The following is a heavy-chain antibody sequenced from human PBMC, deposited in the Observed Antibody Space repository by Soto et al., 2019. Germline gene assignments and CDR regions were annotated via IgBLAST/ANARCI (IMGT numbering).Heavy chain of an antibody. V-gene: IGHV1-46*01. CDR2: INPSGGSA. Sequence: GASVKVSCKASGYTFTRQHIHWVRQAPGPGLEWMGIINPSGGSATYAQEFQGRVTMTRDTSTSTVYMELSSLRSEDTAVYYCARESEYRSGWPLYDYWGRGTLVTVSS. CDR1: GYTFTRQH. J-gene: IGHJ4*02. D-gene: IGHD6-19*01. CDR3: ARESEYRSGWPLYDY.